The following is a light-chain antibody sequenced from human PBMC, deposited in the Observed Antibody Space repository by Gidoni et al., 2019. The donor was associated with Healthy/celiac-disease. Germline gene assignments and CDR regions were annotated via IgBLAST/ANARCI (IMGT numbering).Light chain of an antibody. CDR2: AAS. Sequence: DIQMTQSPSSLSASVGDSVTRTCRASQSISSYLHWYHQKPGKAPKLLIYAASSLQSVVPSRFSGSGAGKDVTLTISSLQPEDFATYYRQQSYSTPNTFXGXTKVEIK. CDR3: QQSYSTPNT. CDR1: QSISSY. V-gene: IGKV1-39*01. J-gene: IGKJ4*02.